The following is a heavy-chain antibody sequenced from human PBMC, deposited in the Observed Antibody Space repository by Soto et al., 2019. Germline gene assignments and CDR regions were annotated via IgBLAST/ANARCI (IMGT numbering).Heavy chain of an antibody. CDR2: IRDKANTYTT. CDR3: VKGHRALDH. V-gene: IGHV3-72*01. Sequence: EVQLVESGGGLVQPGGSLRLSCAASGFTFSDSYMDWVRQAPGKGLEWVGRIRDKANTYTTEYAASVKGRFTITRDDSKHSLSLQINSLESEDTTVYYCVKGHRALDHWGKGTLVTVS. J-gene: IGHJ4*02. CDR1: GFTFSDSY.